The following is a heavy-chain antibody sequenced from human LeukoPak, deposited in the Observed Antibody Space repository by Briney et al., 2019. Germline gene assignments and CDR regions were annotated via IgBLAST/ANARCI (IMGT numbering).Heavy chain of an antibody. J-gene: IGHJ6*02. D-gene: IGHD3-10*01. CDR3: AKVTGSYGCYYYCMDV. Sequence: GGSLRLSCVASGITFSSYAMSWVRQAPGKGLEWVSAISASGGSTHHADSVRGRFTTSRDNSKNTLYLQMKRLRGEDTAGYYCAKVTGSYGCYYYCMDVWVQGTTVTVSS. CDR2: ISASGGST. V-gene: IGHV3-23*01. CDR1: GITFSSYA.